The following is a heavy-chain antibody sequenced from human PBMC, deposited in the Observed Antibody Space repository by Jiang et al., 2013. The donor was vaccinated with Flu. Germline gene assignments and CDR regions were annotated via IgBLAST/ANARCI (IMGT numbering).Heavy chain of an antibody. J-gene: IGHJ3*02. V-gene: IGHV3-21*01. D-gene: IGHD3-10*01. CDR3: ASSFGDNAFDI. CDR2: ISGSSTYI. Sequence: LVEVWGRRWSSLGGPVRLSCAASGFTFITYSMNWIRQAPGKGLEWVSFISGSSTYIHYADSVKGRFTISRDNAKNSLYLQMNSLRAEDTAVYYCASSFGDNAFDIWGQGTMVTVSS. CDR1: GFTFITYS.